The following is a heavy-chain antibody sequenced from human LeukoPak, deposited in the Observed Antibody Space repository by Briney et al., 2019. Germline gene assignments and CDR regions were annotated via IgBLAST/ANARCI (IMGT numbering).Heavy chain of an antibody. CDR1: GGSISSGDYY. CDR2: IYYSGST. J-gene: IGHJ6*02. CDR3: ARGHYYDSSGYDGMDV. Sequence: PSQTLSLTCTVSGGSISSGDYYWSWIRQPPGKGLEWIGYIYYSGSTYYNPSLKSRVTISVDTSKNQFSLKLSSVTAADTAVYYCARGHYYDSSGYDGMDVWGQGATVTVSS. D-gene: IGHD3-22*01. V-gene: IGHV4-30-4*01.